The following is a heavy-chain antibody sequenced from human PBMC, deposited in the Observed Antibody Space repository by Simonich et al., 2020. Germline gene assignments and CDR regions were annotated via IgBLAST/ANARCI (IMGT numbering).Heavy chain of an antibody. CDR2: IYWNDDK. CDR1: GFSLSTSGVG. V-gene: IGHV2-5*01. J-gene: IGHJ2*01. CDR3: ADKVGYFDL. Sequence: QITLKESGPTLVKPTQTLTLTCTFSGFSLSTSGVGVGWIRQPPGKALEWLALIYWNDDKRYSPSLKSRLTIAKDTSKNQVVRTMNNMDAVDTARYYCADKVGYFDLWGRGTLVTVSS.